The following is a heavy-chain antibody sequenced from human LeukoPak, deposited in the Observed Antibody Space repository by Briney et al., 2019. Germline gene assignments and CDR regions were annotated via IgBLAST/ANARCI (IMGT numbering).Heavy chain of an antibody. Sequence: SVTVSLTCAVYGGSFSGYYWSWIRQPPGKGLEWIGEINHSGSTNYNPSLKSRVTISVDTSKNQFSLKLSSVTAADTAVYYCARLGWGCSSTGCSNYWGQGTLVTV. D-gene: IGHD2-2*01. CDR1: GGSFSGYY. V-gene: IGHV4-34*01. CDR2: INHSGST. CDR3: ARLGWGCSSTGCSNY. J-gene: IGHJ4*02.